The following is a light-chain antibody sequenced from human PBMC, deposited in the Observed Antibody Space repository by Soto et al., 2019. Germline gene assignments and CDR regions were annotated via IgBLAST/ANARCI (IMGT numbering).Light chain of an antibody. J-gene: IGKJ1*01. V-gene: IGKV1-39*01. CDR3: QQSYSTPPWT. CDR1: QSISSY. Sequence: DIQMTQSPSSLSASVGDRVTITCRASQSISSYLNWYQQKPGKAPTLLIYAAASLQSGVPSRVSGRGAGTDFTLSISILQPEEVATYYCQQSYSTPPWTFGQGTKVEI. CDR2: AAA.